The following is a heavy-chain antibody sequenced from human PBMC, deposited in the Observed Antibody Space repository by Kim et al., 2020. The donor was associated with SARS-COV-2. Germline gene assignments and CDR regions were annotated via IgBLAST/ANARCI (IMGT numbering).Heavy chain of an antibody. D-gene: IGHD6-13*01. CDR2: ISPGNGNT. V-gene: IGHV1-3*01. CDR3: APGVAKAAPVSSDF. J-gene: IGHJ4*02. Sequence: ASVKVSCKASGYIFTSNLMHWVRQAPGQGLEWMGWISPGNGNTKYSQKFQGRVTITRDTSASTAYMELSSLTSEDTAVYYCAPGVAKAAPVSSDFWGQGTLVTVSS. CDR1: GYIFTSNL.